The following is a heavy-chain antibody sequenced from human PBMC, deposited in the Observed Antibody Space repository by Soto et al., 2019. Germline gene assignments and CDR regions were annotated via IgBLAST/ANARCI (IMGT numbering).Heavy chain of an antibody. Sequence: PGGSLRLSCAASAFTFGRHAIHWVRLTPGRGLEWVLAISRDGSYIYYTDSVKGRFTVSRDNSKNTVFVQMNRLIPDDTALYFCARTRNGGVADSFDSWGQGTRVTVSS. CDR2: ISRDGSYI. CDR1: AFTFGRHA. J-gene: IGHJ5*01. D-gene: IGHD3-3*01. CDR3: ARTRNGGVADSFDS. V-gene: IGHV3-30*04.